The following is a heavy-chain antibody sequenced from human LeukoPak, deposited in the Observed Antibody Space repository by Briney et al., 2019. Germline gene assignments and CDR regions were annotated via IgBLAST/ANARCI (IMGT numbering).Heavy chain of an antibody. D-gene: IGHD2-2*01. Sequence: SETLSLACAVHGGSFSGYYWSWIRQPPGKGLEWIGESNHSGSTNYNPSLRSRVTISVDTSKHQFSLKLSSVTAADTDVYYCAASSTSEARYYYYYYMDVWGKGTTVTVSS. J-gene: IGHJ6*03. CDR2: SNHSGST. CDR1: GGSFSGYY. CDR3: AASSTSEARYYYYYYMDV. V-gene: IGHV4-34*01.